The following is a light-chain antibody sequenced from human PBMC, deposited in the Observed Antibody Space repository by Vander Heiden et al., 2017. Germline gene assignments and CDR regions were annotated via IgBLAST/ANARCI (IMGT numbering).Light chain of an antibody. Sequence: DSQMTQSPSSLSASVGDRVTITCRASQSISSYLNWYQQKPGKAPKLLIYAASSVQSGVPSRISGSGAGTDFTLTISRLQPEDFATYYWQQSDSTPYTFGQGTKLEIK. J-gene: IGKJ2*01. V-gene: IGKV1-39*01. CDR1: QSISSY. CDR3: QQSDSTPYT. CDR2: AAS.